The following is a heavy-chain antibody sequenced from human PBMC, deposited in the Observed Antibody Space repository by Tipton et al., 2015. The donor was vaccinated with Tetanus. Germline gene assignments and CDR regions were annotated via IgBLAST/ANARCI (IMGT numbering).Heavy chain of an antibody. CDR3: ARDQGGGRVVRLNWFDP. V-gene: IGHV4-34*09. CDR1: GGSLSGHF. J-gene: IGHJ5*02. D-gene: IGHD6-6*01. Sequence: TLSLTCAVSGGSLSGHFWSWVRQTPGKGLEWIGEITPRGSTSYNPSLKGRVTMSVDTSKNQFSLKLSSVTAADTAVYYCARDQGGGRVVRLNWFDPWGQGILVTVSS. CDR2: ITPRGST.